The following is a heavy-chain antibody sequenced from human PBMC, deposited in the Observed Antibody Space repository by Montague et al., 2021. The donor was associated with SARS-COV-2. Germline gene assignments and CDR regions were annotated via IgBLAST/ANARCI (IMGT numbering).Heavy chain of an antibody. CDR1: GFTFSSYG. V-gene: IGHV3-33*01. D-gene: IGHD3-9*01. Sequence: SLRLSCAASGFTFSSYGMHWVRQAPGEGLEWVAVIWYDGSNKYYADSVKGRFTISRDNSKNTLYLQMNSLRAEDTAVYYCARDFGILTGTAPEDYWGQGTLVTVSS. J-gene: IGHJ4*02. CDR2: IWYDGSNK. CDR3: ARDFGILTGTAPEDY.